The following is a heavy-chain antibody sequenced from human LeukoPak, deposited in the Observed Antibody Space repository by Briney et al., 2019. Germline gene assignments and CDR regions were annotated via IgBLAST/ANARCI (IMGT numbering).Heavy chain of an antibody. J-gene: IGHJ6*03. CDR2: IYTSGST. D-gene: IGHD6-19*01. Sequence: PSETLSLTCTVSGGSISSYYWSWIRQPAGKGLEWIGRIYTSGSTNYNPSLKSRVTMSVDTSKNQFSLKLSSVTAADTAVYYCARAIGKVAGTDYYYYTDVWGKGTTVTVSS. CDR1: GGSISSYY. V-gene: IGHV4-4*07. CDR3: ARAIGKVAGTDYYYYTDV.